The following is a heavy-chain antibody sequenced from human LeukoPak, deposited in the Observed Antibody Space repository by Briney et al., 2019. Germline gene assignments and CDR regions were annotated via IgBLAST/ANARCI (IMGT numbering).Heavy chain of an antibody. V-gene: IGHV4-4*02. Sequence: SETLSLTCAVSGGTLSSSNWWSWVRQPPGKGLEWIGEIYHSGSTNYNPSLKSRVTISVDKSKNQFSLNLSSVTAADTAVYYCARDAISSSGTFDYWGQGTLVTVSS. D-gene: IGHD6-6*01. CDR3: ARDAISSSGTFDY. CDR1: GGTLSSSNW. CDR2: IYHSGST. J-gene: IGHJ4*02.